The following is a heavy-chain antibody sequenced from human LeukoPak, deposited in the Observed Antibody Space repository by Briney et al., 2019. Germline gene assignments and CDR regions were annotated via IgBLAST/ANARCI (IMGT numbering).Heavy chain of an antibody. V-gene: IGHV1-69*05. CDR3: ARELVVGDAFDI. J-gene: IGHJ3*02. CDR2: IIPIFGTA. D-gene: IGHD3-22*01. CDR1: GGTFSSYA. Sequence: GASVKVSCKASGGTFSSYAISWVRQAPGQGLEWMGRIIPIFGTANYAQKFQGRVTTTTDESTSTAYMELSSLRSEDTAVYYCARELVVGDAFDIWGQGTMVTVSS.